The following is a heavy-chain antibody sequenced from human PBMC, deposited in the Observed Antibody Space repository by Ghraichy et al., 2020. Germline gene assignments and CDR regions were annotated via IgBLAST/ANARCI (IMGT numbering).Heavy chain of an antibody. CDR1: GGTFSNYT. J-gene: IGHJ6*02. Sequence: SVKVSCKASGGTFSNYTISWVRQAPGQGLEWMGRIIPILGIANYAQKFQGRVTITADKSTSTAYKELSSLRSEDTAVYYCARDQQNYYYYGMDVWGQGTTVTVSS. V-gene: IGHV1-69*04. CDR3: ARDQQNYYYYGMDV. CDR2: IIPILGIA. D-gene: IGHD6-13*01.